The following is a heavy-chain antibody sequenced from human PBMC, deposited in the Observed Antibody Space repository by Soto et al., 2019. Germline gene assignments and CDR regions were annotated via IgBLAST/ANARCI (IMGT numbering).Heavy chain of an antibody. V-gene: IGHV1-3*01. CDR3: ARGGYFDSSNYLAY. CDR1: GYTFTSYG. J-gene: IGHJ4*02. Sequence: ASVKVSCKXSGYTFTSYGINWVRQAPGRGLEWMGWINPGNGNTKYSQQFQGRVIIDRDTSASTAYMELSSLRPEDTAVYYCARGGYFDSSNYLAYWGLGTLVTVSS. D-gene: IGHD3-22*01. CDR2: INPGNGNT.